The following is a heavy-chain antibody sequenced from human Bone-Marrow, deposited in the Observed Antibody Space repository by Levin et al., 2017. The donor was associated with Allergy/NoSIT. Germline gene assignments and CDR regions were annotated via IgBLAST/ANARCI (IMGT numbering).Heavy chain of an antibody. J-gene: IGHJ3*02. Sequence: ASVKVSCNGSEDTFDSFWIGWLRQMPGKGLECIGVIYPDDSHTIYSPAFQGQVTISADRSITTASLQWGSLKASDTAIYYCARRWADAFDMWGQGTMVTVSS. CDR1: EDTFDSFW. CDR3: ARRWADAFDM. CDR2: IYPDDSHT. V-gene: IGHV5-51*01. D-gene: IGHD6-13*01.